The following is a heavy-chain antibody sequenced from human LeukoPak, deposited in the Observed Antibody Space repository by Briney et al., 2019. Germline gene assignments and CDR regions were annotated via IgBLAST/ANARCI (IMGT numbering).Heavy chain of an antibody. D-gene: IGHD2-15*01. CDR3: ARECSGGSCYHFDY. CDR2: IYYSGST. J-gene: IGHJ4*02. V-gene: IGHV4-61*01. CDR1: GGSISSANYY. Sequence: SQTLSLTCTVSGGSISSANYYWTWIRQPPGKGLEWIGYIYYSGSTNYNPSLKSRVTISVDTSKNQFSLKLSSVTAADTAVYYCARECSGGSCYHFDYWGQGTLVTVSS.